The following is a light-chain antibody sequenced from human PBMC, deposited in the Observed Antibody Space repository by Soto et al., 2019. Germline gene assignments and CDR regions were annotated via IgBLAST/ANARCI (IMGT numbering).Light chain of an antibody. J-gene: IGKJ1*01. Sequence: EIVLTQSPGTLSLSPGERATLSCRASQSISSTYLAWYQQNPGQAPRLLIYGASSRATGIPDTFSGSGSGTDFTLTISRLEPEDFAMYYCQQYGSSPGTFGQGTKVEIK. CDR3: QQYGSSPGT. CDR2: GAS. V-gene: IGKV3-20*01. CDR1: QSISSTY.